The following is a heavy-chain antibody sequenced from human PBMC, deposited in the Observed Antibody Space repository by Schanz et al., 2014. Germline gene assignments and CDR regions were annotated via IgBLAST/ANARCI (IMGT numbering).Heavy chain of an antibody. D-gene: IGHD4-17*01. CDR3: ARARCDYGEVDY. J-gene: IGHJ4*02. CDR2: ISGSGGST. Sequence: EVRLVESGGGLVQPGGSLRLSCEASGFDFNSYSMNWVRQVPGKGLEWVSAISGSGGSTYYADSVKGRFTISRDNSRNTLYLQMNSLRAEDTAVYYWARARCDYGEVDYWGQGTLVTVSS. CDR1: GFDFNSYS. V-gene: IGHV3-23*04.